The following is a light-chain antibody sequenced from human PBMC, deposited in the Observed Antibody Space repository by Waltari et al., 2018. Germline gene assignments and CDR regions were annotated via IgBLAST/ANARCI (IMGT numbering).Light chain of an antibody. J-gene: IGLJ2*01. CDR2: EAT. CDR1: INDVGRNIN. CDR3: CSFTSYLTLI. Sequence: QSALTQPASVSGSPGQSITISCPGTINDVGRNINVSWYQQDRGKAPKLIIYEATKRPSGVSDRFSGSKSGNTASLTISGLQADDEADYYCCSFTSYLTLIFGGGTKLTVL. V-gene: IGLV2-23*01.